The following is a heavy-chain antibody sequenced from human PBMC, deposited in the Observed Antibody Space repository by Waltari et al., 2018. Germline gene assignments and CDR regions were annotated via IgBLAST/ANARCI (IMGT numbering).Heavy chain of an antibody. D-gene: IGHD2-2*01. Sequence: QVQLVPSGAEVKKHGASVKVTCQASGYTFIGNYMQWVRLHPGQGLEWMGWINPNSGGTNYAQKFQGRVTMTRDTSISTAYMELSRLRSDDTAVYYCAVPLGYCSSTSCYASDYWGQGTLVTVSS. J-gene: IGHJ4*02. V-gene: IGHV1-2*02. CDR3: AVPLGYCSSTSCYASDY. CDR2: INPNSGGT. CDR1: GYTFIGNY.